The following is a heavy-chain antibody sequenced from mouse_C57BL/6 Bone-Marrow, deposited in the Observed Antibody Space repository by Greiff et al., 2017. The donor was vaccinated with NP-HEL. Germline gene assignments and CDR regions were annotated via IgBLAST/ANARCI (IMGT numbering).Heavy chain of an antibody. V-gene: IGHV5-6*02. CDR3: AGGRAVYYGSRDWSAF. CDR1: GFTFSSYG. D-gene: IGHD1-1*01. Sequence: EVKVEESGGDLVKPGGSLKLSCAASGFTFSSYGMSWVRQTPDKRLEWVATISSGGSYTYYPDSVKGRFTISRDNAKNTLYLQMSSLKSEDTAKCYSAGGRAVYYGSRDWSAFWGQGTLVTVSA. J-gene: IGHJ3*01. CDR2: ISSGGSYT.